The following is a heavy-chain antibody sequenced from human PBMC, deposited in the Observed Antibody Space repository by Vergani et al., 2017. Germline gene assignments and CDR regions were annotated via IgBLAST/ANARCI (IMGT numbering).Heavy chain of an antibody. J-gene: IGHJ4*02. D-gene: IGHD3-3*01. CDR1: GFTFSSYG. V-gene: IGHV3-30*18. CDR2: MSYDGSNK. CDR3: AKXLDFWSGYYTGPDY. Sequence: QVQLVESGGGVVQPGRSLRLSCAASGFTFSSYGMHWVRQAPGKGLEWVAVMSYDGSNKYYADSVKGRFTISRDNSKNTLYLQMNSLRAEDTAVYYCAKXLDFWSGYYTGPDYWGQGTLVTVSS.